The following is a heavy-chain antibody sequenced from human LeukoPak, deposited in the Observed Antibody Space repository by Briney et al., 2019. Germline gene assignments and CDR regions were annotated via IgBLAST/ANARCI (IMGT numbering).Heavy chain of an antibody. Sequence: ASVKVSCKVSGYTLTELPIHWVRQAPGKGLEWMGGFDPDDGETVYAQMFQGRVTMTEDTSSDTASMELSSLRSEGTAVYYCATGTSGSYYVGIVRPIDYWGQGTLLTVSS. CDR1: GYTLTELP. CDR2: FDPDDGET. V-gene: IGHV1-24*01. CDR3: ATGTSGSYYVGIVRPIDY. D-gene: IGHD1-26*01. J-gene: IGHJ4*02.